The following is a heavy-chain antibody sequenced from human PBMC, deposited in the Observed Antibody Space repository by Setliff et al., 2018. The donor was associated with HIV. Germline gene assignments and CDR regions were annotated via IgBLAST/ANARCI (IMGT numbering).Heavy chain of an antibody. J-gene: IGHJ4*02. CDR1: GFSVSSKY. CDR2: IKQDGSER. Sequence: GSLRLSRAASGFSVSSKYMSWVRQAPGKGLEWVANIKQDGSERSYVDSVKGRFTISRDNAKNSLYLQMNSLRAEDTAVYYCAKSPPDYDILTGWHEYFDYWGQGTLVTVSS. V-gene: IGHV3-7*01. D-gene: IGHD3-9*01. CDR3: AKSPPDYDILTGWHEYFDY.